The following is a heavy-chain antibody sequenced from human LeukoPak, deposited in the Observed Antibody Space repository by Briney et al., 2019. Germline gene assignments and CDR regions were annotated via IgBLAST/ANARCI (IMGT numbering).Heavy chain of an antibody. CDR2: IYYSGST. V-gene: IGHV4-30-4*08. CDR3: ARAGATYYYGSGSYYYFDY. CDR1: GGSISSGDYY. J-gene: IGHJ4*02. Sequence: SETLSLTCTVSGGSISSGDYYWSWIRQPPGKGLEWIGYIYYSGSTYYNPSLKSRVTISVDTSKNQFSLKLSSVTAADTAVYYCARAGATYYYGSGSYYYFDYWGQGTLVTVSS. D-gene: IGHD3-10*01.